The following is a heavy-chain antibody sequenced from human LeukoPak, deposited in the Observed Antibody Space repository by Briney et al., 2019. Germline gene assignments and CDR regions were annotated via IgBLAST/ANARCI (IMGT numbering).Heavy chain of an antibody. V-gene: IGHV4-4*07. Sequence: PSETLSLTCTVSGTSISSHYWSWIRQPAGKGLEWIGRVYTSGSTKYKPSLKSRVSMSVDKSKNEFSLKLSSVTAADTAVYFCATGESLDYWGQGTPVTV. D-gene: IGHD1-14*01. J-gene: IGHJ4*02. CDR1: GTSISSHY. CDR3: ATGESLDY. CDR2: VYTSGST.